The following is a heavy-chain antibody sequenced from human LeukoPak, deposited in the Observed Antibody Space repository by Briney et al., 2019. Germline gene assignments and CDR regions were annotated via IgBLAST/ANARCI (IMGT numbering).Heavy chain of an antibody. CDR2: IDGSGDKT. J-gene: IGHJ4*02. D-gene: IGHD7-27*01. CDR1: GFTFSSYS. CDR3: AKVQFNWGPIDY. V-gene: IGHV3-23*01. Sequence: GGSLRLSCAASGFTFSSYSMNWVRQVPGKGLEWVSSIDGSGDKTHYPDSVRGRSTVSRDNSKNTLYLQMNSLRVEDTATYFCAKVQFNWGPIDYWGQGTPVIVSS.